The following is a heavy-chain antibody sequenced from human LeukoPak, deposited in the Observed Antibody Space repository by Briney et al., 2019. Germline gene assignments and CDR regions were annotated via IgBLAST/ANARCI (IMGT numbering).Heavy chain of an antibody. CDR3: ARVRNPGGLLDY. D-gene: IGHD2-8*02. Sequence: PSETLSLTCTVSGGSISSGGYYWSWIRQHPGKGLEWIGYIYYSGSTYYNPSLKSRVTISVDTSKNQFSLKLSSVTAADTAVYYCARVRNPGGLLDYWGQGTLVTVSS. CDR1: GGSISSGGYY. V-gene: IGHV4-31*03. CDR2: IYYSGST. J-gene: IGHJ4*02.